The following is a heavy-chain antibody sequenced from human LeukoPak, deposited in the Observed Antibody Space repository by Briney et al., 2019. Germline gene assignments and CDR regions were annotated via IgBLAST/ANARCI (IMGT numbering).Heavy chain of an antibody. J-gene: IGHJ4*02. CDR2: ISYDGSNK. V-gene: IGHV3-30*18. D-gene: IGHD3-3*01. CDR3: AKEGGVVHLDY. CDR1: GFTFSSYS. Sequence: AGGSLRLSCAASGFTFSSYSMNWVRQAPGKGLEWMAVISYDGSNKYYADSVKGRFTISRDNSKNALYLQMNSLRAEDTAVYYCAKEGGVVHLDYWGQGTLVTVSS.